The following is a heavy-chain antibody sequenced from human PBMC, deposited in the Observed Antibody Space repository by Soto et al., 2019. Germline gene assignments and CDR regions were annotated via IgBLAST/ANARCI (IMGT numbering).Heavy chain of an antibody. Sequence: EVQLVESGGGLIQPGGSLRLSCAASGVSVKTNYMSWVRQCPGKGLEWVALIESGGSIYHADSVKGRFTISRDNFKNTLSLQMNSLRVEDTAVYYCASTTVWKDAFEIWGQGTLVSVSS. CDR3: ASTTVWKDAFEI. V-gene: IGHV3-53*01. J-gene: IGHJ3*02. D-gene: IGHD3-16*01. CDR1: GVSVKTNY. CDR2: IESGGSI.